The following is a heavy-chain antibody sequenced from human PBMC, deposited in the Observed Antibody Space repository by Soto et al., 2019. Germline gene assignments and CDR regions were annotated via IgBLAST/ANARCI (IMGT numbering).Heavy chain of an antibody. D-gene: IGHD2-2*01. V-gene: IGHV1-8*01. CDR3: ARFVRHQLPTIDF. Sequence: QVQLVQSGAEVKEPGPSVRASGKPSGYTFTSYDINWVRQATGQGLEWMGWMNPESRNTGYAQKFQGRVTMTRDTSISTAYMELTSLRSEDTAVYYCARFVRHQLPTIDFWGQGTLVTVSS. CDR2: MNPESRNT. CDR1: GYTFTSYD. J-gene: IGHJ4*02.